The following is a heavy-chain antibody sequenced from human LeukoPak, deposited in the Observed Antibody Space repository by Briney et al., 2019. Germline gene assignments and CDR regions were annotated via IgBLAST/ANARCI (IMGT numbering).Heavy chain of an antibody. D-gene: IGHD2-21*01. CDR1: GGSISSGDYY. CDR2: IYYSGST. V-gene: IGHV4-30-4*01. CDR3: ARGLAYLYPRGPFDY. J-gene: IGHJ4*02. Sequence: SETLSLTCTVSGGSISSGDYYWSWIRQPPGKGLEWIGYIYYSGSTYYNPSLKSRVTISVDTSKNQFSLKLSSVTAADTAVYYCARGLAYLYPRGPFDYWGQGTLVTVSS.